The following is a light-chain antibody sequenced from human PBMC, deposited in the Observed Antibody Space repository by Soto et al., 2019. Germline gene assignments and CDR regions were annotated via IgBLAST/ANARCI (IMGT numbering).Light chain of an antibody. CDR1: SSNIGAGYD. CDR2: GNS. Sequence: QSVLTPPPSVSGAPGQSVTISCTGSSSNIGAGYDVHWYQQLPGTAPKLLIYGNSNRPSGVPDRFSGSKSGTSASLAITGLQAEDEADYYCQSYDSSLSAPYVFGTGTKVTVL. CDR3: QSYDSSLSAPYV. V-gene: IGLV1-40*01. J-gene: IGLJ1*01.